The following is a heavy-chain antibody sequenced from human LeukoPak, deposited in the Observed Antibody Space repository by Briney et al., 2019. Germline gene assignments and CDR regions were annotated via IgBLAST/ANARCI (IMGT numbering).Heavy chain of an antibody. J-gene: IGHJ6*02. V-gene: IGHV3-9*01. CDR3: AKAPYNWNVYGMDV. CDR2: ISWNSGSI. D-gene: IGHD1-1*01. CDR1: GFTFDDYA. Sequence: PGGSLRLSCAASGFTFDDYAMHWVRHAPGKGLEWVSGISWNSGSIGYADSVKGRFTISRDNAKNSLYLQMNSLRAEDTALYYCAKAPYNWNVYGMDVWGQGTTVTVSS.